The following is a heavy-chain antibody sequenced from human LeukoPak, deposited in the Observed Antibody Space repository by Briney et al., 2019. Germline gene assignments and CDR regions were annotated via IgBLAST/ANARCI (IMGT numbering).Heavy chain of an antibody. Sequence: SETLSLTCTVAGASITDYYGSWIRQPPAKGLEWIGYIYYIGSHNYNPSLKSRVALSLDTSQNQFSLKLTSVTAADTAVYYCAYGGDAYKTGYWGQGTLVTVSS. J-gene: IGHJ4*02. D-gene: IGHD5-24*01. V-gene: IGHV4-59*01. CDR3: AYGGDAYKTGY. CDR2: IYYIGSH. CDR1: GASITDYY.